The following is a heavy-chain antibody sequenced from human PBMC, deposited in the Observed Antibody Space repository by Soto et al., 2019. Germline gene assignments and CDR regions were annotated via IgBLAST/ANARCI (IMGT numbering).Heavy chain of an antibody. V-gene: IGHV3-30*18. D-gene: IGHD3-22*01. CDR1: GFTFSSYG. CDR3: AKPFVDDSSGFTYYYGMDV. J-gene: IGHJ6*02. Sequence: QVQLVESGGGVVQPGRSLRLSCAASGFTFSSYGMHWVRQAPGKGLEWVAVISYDGSNKYYADSVKGRFTISRDNSKNTLYLQMNSLRAEDTAVYYCAKPFVDDSSGFTYYYGMDVWGQGTTVTVSS. CDR2: ISYDGSNK.